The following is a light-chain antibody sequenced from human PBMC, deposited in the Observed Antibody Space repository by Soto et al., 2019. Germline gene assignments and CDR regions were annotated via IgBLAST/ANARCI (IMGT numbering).Light chain of an antibody. V-gene: IGKV3-11*01. Sequence: EIVLTQSPATLSLSPGERATLSCRASQSVSSYLAWYQREPGQAPRLLIYDASNRATGIPARFSGSGSGTDFTLTISSLEPEDFAVYYCQQRSNWPPTFGGGTKVDIK. CDR1: QSVSSY. CDR3: QQRSNWPPT. CDR2: DAS. J-gene: IGKJ4*01.